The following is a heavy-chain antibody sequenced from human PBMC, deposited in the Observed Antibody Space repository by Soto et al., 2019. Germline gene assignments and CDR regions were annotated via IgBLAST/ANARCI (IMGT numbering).Heavy chain of an antibody. CDR3: ARGSSGWNNYYYYMDV. D-gene: IGHD6-19*01. CDR1: GGSISSSSYY. CDR2: IYYSGST. J-gene: IGHJ6*03. Sequence: PSETLSLTCTVSGGSISSSSYYWGWIRQPPGKGLEWIGSIYYSGSTNYNPSLKSRVTISVDTSKNQFSLKLSSVTAADTAVYYCARGSSGWNNYYYYMDVWGKGTTVTVSS. V-gene: IGHV4-39*01.